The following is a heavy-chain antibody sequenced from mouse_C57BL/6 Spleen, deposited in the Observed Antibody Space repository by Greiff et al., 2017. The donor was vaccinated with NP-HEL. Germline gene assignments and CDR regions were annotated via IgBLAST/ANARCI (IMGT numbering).Heavy chain of an antibody. Sequence: EVKLMDSEGGLVQPGSSMKLSCTASGFTFSDYYMAWVRQVPEKGLEWVANINYDGSSTYYLDSLKSRFIISRDNAKNILYLQMSSLKSEDTATYYCAREGRTPYAMDYWGQGTSVTVSS. J-gene: IGHJ4*01. CDR3: AREGRTPYAMDY. CDR2: INYDGSST. CDR1: GFTFSDYY. V-gene: IGHV5-16*01.